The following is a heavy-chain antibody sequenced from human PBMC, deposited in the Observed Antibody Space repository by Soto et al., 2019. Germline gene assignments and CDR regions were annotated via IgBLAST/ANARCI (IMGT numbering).Heavy chain of an antibody. J-gene: IGHJ6*02. D-gene: IGHD3-10*01. CDR2: ISAYNGNT. CDR3: ARDRREVLLWFGETKGYYYYGMDV. V-gene: IGHV1-18*01. Sequence: ASVKVSCKASGYTFTSYGISWVRQAPGQGLEWMGWISAYNGNTNYAQKLQGRVTMTTDTSTSTAYMELRSLRSDDTAVYYCARDRREVLLWFGETKGYYYYGMDVWGQGTTVTVSS. CDR1: GYTFTSYG.